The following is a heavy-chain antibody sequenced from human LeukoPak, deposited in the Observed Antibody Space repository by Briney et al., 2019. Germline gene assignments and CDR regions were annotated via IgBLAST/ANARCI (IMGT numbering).Heavy chain of an antibody. CDR2: VSDSSTYI. J-gene: IGHJ4*02. Sequence: GGSLRLSCAASGFTFSDYTMNWVRQAPGKGLEWVSSVSDSSTYIYYADSVKGRFTISRDNAKNSLYLQMNSLRAEDSAVYYCARDWWTGTTDYFDYWGQGTLVTVSS. V-gene: IGHV3-21*01. CDR1: GFTFSDYT. D-gene: IGHD1-7*01. CDR3: ARDWWTGTTDYFDY.